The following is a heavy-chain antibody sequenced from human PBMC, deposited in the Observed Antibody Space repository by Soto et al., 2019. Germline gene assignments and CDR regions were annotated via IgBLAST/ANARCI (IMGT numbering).Heavy chain of an antibody. CDR3: ARDPAPPDWYYDSSGYYFDY. CDR1: GFTFSSYA. CDR2: ISGSGGST. J-gene: IGHJ4*02. Sequence: PGGSLRLSCAASGFTFSSYAMNWVRQAPGKGLEWVSVISGSGGSTYYADSVKGRFTISRDNYKKTLYLQMNSLRAEDTAVYYCARDPAPPDWYYDSSGYYFDYWGQGTLVTVSS. V-gene: IGHV3-23*01. D-gene: IGHD3-22*01.